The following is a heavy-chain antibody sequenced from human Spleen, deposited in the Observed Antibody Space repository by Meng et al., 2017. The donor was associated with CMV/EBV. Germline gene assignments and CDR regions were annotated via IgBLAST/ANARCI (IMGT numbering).Heavy chain of an antibody. V-gene: IGHV1-2*02. CDR3: AREGRYSSSSVDY. CDR1: GYTFTNHN. Sequence: ASVKVSCKASGYTFTNHNIHWVRQAPGQSLEWVGYINPKSGATNSAQTLQGRVTMTTDRSITTAYMELSRLTSDDTAVYFCAREGRYSSSSVDYWGQGTLVTVSS. CDR2: INPKSGAT. J-gene: IGHJ4*02. D-gene: IGHD6-6*01.